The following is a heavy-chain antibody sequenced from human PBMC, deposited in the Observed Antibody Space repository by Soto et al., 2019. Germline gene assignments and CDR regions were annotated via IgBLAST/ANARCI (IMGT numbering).Heavy chain of an antibody. CDR2: IYYSGST. D-gene: IGHD4-17*01. V-gene: IGHV4-59*01. CDR1: GVSISIYY. J-gene: IGHJ4*02. Sequence: TLSLTCTVSGVSISIYYWSWIRQPPGKGLEWLGYIYYSGSTNYNPSLKSRVTISVDTSKNQFSLKLSSVAAADTAVYYCARWETVTTLFDYWGQGTLVTVSS. CDR3: ARWETVTTLFDY.